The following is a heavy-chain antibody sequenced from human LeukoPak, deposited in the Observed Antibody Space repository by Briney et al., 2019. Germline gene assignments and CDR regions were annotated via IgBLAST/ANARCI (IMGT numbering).Heavy chain of an antibody. Sequence: LSGGSLRLSCAASGFTFSSYAMSWVRQAPGKGLEWVSAISGSGGSTYYADSVKGRFTISRDNSKDTLYLQMNSLRAEDTAVYYCAKDNEDEVVVAATTMYYYYGMDVWGQGTTVTVSS. V-gene: IGHV3-23*01. J-gene: IGHJ6*02. D-gene: IGHD2-15*01. CDR3: AKDNEDEVVVAATTMYYYYGMDV. CDR2: ISGSGGST. CDR1: GFTFSSYA.